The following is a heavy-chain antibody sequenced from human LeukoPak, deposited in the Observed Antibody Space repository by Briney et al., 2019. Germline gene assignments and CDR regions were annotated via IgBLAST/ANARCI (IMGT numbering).Heavy chain of an antibody. CDR3: ATGSVTSNWFDP. Sequence: ASVKVSCKVSGYTLTELSMHWVRQAPGKGLEWMGGFDPEDGETIYAQKFQGRVTMTEDTSTDTAYMELSSLRSEDTAVHYCATGSVTSNWFDPWGQGTLVTVSS. V-gene: IGHV1-24*01. D-gene: IGHD4-11*01. J-gene: IGHJ5*02. CDR1: GYTLTELS. CDR2: FDPEDGET.